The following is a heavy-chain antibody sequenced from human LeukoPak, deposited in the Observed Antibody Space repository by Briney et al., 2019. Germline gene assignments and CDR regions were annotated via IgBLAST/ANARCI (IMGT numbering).Heavy chain of an antibody. D-gene: IGHD2-2*01. Sequence: SETLSLTCAISGASFSGYSWTWIRQPPGKGLEWIGEFSHTGSPIYNPSLKSRVNISIDTSKNQFSLRLTSVTAADTAVYFCARVGWTDIVVVPAAYFDYWGQGTLVTVSS. J-gene: IGHJ4*02. CDR3: ARVGWTDIVVVPAAYFDY. CDR2: FSHTGSP. V-gene: IGHV4-34*01. CDR1: GASFSGYS.